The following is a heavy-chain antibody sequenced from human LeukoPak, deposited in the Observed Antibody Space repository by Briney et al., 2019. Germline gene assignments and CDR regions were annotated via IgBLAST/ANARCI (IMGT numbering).Heavy chain of an antibody. J-gene: IGHJ4*02. V-gene: IGHV3-23*01. CDR2: ISGSGGST. CDR3: AKDRYYYDSSGYYALDY. CDR1: GFTFSNYW. Sequence: GGSLRLSCAASGFTFSNYWMHWVRQAPGKGLEWVSAISGSGGSTYYADSVKGRFTISRDNSKNTLYLQMNSLRAEDTAVYYCAKDRYYYDSSGYYALDYWGQGTLVTVSS. D-gene: IGHD3-22*01.